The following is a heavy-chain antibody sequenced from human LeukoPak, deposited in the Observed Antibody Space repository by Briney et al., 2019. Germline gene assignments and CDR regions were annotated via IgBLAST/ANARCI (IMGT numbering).Heavy chain of an antibody. J-gene: IGHJ4*02. CDR1: GGSVSRDSYY. V-gene: IGHV4-61*01. CDR3: ARHLNGGTYPLDH. D-gene: IGHD1-26*01. CDR2: IYYSGST. Sequence: PSETLSLTCTVSGGSVSRDSYYWSWIRQPPGKGLEWIGYIYYSGSTNYNPSLKSRVTISIDTSKNQVSLKLSSVTAADTAVYYCARHLNGGTYPLDHWGQGTLVTVSS.